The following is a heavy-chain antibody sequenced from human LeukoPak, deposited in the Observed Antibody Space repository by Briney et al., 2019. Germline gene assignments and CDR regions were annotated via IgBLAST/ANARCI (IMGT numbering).Heavy chain of an antibody. J-gene: IGHJ5*02. CDR2: ISAYNGNT. CDR1: GYTFTSYG. D-gene: IGHD3-3*01. Sequence: ASVKVSCKASGYTFTSYGISWVRQAPGQGLEWMGWISAYNGNTNYAQKLQGRVTMTTDTSTSTAYMELRSLRSDDTAVYYCARDGSGFGAVIQNWFDPWGQGTLVTVSS. CDR3: ARDGSGFGAVIQNWFDP. V-gene: IGHV1-18*01.